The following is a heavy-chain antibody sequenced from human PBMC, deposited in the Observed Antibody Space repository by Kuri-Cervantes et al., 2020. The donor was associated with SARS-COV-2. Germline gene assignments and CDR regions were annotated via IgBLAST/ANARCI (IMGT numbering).Heavy chain of an antibody. D-gene: IGHD7-27*01. CDR1: GFLFSASA. J-gene: IGHJ4*02. CDR2: MSAGGRST. V-gene: IGHV3-23*01. Sequence: GGSLRLSCEVSGFLFSASAIHWVRQAPGKGLEWVSSMSAGGRSTFYAESVKGRFTTSRDSVRNILYLQMISLRAEDTAVYYCARVAGDPYYFDYWGQGTLVTVSS. CDR3: ARVAGDPYYFDY.